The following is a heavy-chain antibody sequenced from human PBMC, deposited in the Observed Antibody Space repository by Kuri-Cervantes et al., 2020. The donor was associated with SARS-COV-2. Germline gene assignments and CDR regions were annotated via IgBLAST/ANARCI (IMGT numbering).Heavy chain of an antibody. CDR3: ARYRAFGAWADAFDI. J-gene: IGHJ3*02. D-gene: IGHD3-10*01. Sequence: SETLSLTCAVYGGSFSGYYWSWIRQPPGKGLEWIGSIYYSGSTYYNPSLKSRVTISVDRSKNQFSLKLSSVTAADTAVYYCARYRAFGAWADAFDIWGQGTMVTVSS. CDR1: GGSFSGYY. CDR2: IYYSGST. V-gene: IGHV4-34*01.